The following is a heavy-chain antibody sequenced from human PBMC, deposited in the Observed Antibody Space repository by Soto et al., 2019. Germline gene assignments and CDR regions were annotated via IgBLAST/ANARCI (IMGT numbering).Heavy chain of an antibody. CDR1: GDSISRNNW. CDR3: VRFWPPPYSDALTDYTDAFDY. V-gene: IGHV4-4*02. J-gene: IGHJ4*02. CDR2: VYKSGTT. Sequence: SETLSLTCSVSGDSISRNNWWSWVRQPPGKGLEWIGEVYKSGTTDYDPSLKSRVTMSVDTSKNQFSLNLRSVTAADTAVYYCVRFWPPPYSDALTDYTDAFDYWGQGTLVT. D-gene: IGHD3-9*01.